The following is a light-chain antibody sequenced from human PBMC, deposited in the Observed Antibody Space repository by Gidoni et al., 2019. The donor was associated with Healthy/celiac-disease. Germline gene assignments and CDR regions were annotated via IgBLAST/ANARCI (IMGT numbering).Light chain of an antibody. Sequence: DIVMTQSPDSLAVSLGERANIHCKSSQSVLHSSNNKNYLAWYQQKPGQPPKLLIYWASTRESGVPDRFSGSGSGTDFTLTISSLQAEDVAVYYCQQYYSTFWTFGQGTKVEIK. CDR2: WAS. CDR1: QSVLHSSNNKNY. V-gene: IGKV4-1*01. CDR3: QQYYSTFWT. J-gene: IGKJ1*01.